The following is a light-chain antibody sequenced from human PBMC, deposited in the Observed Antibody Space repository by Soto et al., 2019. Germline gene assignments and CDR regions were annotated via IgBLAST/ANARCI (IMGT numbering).Light chain of an antibody. CDR1: QGIGNA. V-gene: IGKV1-13*02. J-gene: IGKJ2*01. CDR3: QQYNIYSYT. CDR2: DAS. Sequence: AVPMSQSPSSLSASLGDRVTIYCRASQGIGNALGWYQQKPGKPPKLLIYDASSLESGVPSRFSGSGSGTEFTLTISSLQPDDFATYYCQQYNIYSYTLGQGTKVDI.